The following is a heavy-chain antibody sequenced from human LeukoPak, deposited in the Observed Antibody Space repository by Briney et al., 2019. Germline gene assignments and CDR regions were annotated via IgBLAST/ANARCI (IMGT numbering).Heavy chain of an antibody. CDR3: ARRFCNSARCWGGFDY. CDR1: GFIFNNYA. J-gene: IGHJ4*01. Sequence: GGSLRLSCTTSGFIFNNYAMTWVRQVPGKGLEWVASISGRGTTKYYGDSVKGRFTISRDNVTKTMFLQMNSLRGEDSAIYFCARRFCNSARCWGGFDYWGPGTLVTVS. CDR2: ISGRGTTK. D-gene: IGHD3-3*01. V-gene: IGHV3-23*01.